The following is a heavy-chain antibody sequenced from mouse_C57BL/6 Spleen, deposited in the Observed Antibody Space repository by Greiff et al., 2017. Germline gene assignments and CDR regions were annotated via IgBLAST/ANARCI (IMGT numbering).Heavy chain of an antibody. CDR1: GYTFTSYT. CDR3: AREVVTTYYAMDY. J-gene: IGHJ4*01. Sequence: QVHVKQSGAELARPGASVKMSCKASGYTFTSYTMHWVKQRPGQGLEWIGYINPSSGYTKYNQKFKDKATLTADKSSSTAYMQLSSLTSEDSAVYYCAREVVTTYYAMDYWGQGTSVTVSS. D-gene: IGHD2-2*01. CDR2: INPSSGYT. V-gene: IGHV1-4*01.